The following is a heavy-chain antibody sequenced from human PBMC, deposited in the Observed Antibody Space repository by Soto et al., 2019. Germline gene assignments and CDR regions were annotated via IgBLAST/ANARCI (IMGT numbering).Heavy chain of an antibody. J-gene: IGHJ4*02. D-gene: IGHD3-3*01. CDR2: ISSSGSSI. V-gene: IGHV3-48*03. CDR3: ARQRGVTRFLEHIYFFDY. Sequence: EVQLVESGGGLVQPGGSLRLSCAASGFTFDSYEMNWVRQAPGKGLEWVSYISSSGSSIYYADFVKGRFTISRDNAKNSLYLQLSRLSAEDTAVYYCARQRGVTRFLEHIYFFDYWGQGILVTVSS. CDR1: GFTFDSYE.